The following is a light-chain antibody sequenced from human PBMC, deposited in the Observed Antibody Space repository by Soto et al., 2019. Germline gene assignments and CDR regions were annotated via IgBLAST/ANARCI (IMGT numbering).Light chain of an antibody. CDR1: QSVSSSN. V-gene: IGKV3-20*01. CDR2: GAS. Sequence: DIVLTQSPDTLSLSPGERATLSCRASQSVSSSNFAWYQQKPAQAPRLLIYGASRRAPGIPERFSGSGSGTDFTLTISRLEPEDFAVYYCQQYLTSPKTFGQGTKGDIK. CDR3: QQYLTSPKT. J-gene: IGKJ1*01.